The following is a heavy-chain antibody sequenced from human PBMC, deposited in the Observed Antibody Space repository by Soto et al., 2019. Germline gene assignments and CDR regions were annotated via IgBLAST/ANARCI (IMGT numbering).Heavy chain of an antibody. Sequence: SGPTLVNPTETLTLTCTVSGFSLSNARMGVSWIRQPPGKALEWLAHIFSNDEKSYSTSLKSRLTISKDTSKSQVVLTMTNMDPVDTATYYCARVYGDYVWGPYFDYWGQGTLVTVSS. CDR3: ARVYGDYVWGPYFDY. D-gene: IGHD4-17*01. V-gene: IGHV2-26*01. J-gene: IGHJ4*02. CDR1: GFSLSNARMG. CDR2: IFSNDEK.